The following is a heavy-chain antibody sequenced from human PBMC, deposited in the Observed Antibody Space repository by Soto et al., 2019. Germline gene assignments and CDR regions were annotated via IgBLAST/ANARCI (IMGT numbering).Heavy chain of an antibody. D-gene: IGHD4-17*01. Sequence: PSETLSLTCTVSGASIGSSSDYWGWIRQPPGRGPEWIGSIYYSGNTYYNPSLKSRVTISVDTSKNQFSLILSSVTASDTAVYYCSRDIYGEFDSRGQRTLVT. V-gene: IGHV4-39*01. J-gene: IGHJ5*01. CDR2: IYYSGNT. CDR3: SRDIYGEFDS. CDR1: GASIGSSSDY.